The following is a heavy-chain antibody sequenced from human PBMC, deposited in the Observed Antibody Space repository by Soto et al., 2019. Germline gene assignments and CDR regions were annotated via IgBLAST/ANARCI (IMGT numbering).Heavy chain of an antibody. CDR1: GFTFTSSA. Sequence: GASVKVSCKASGFTFTSSAVQWVRQARGQRLEWIGWIVVGSGNTNYAQKFQERVTITRDMSTSTAYMELSSPRSEDTAVYYCAAAYCGGDCYSSSGAFDIWGQGTMVTVSS. V-gene: IGHV1-58*01. CDR2: IVVGSGNT. J-gene: IGHJ3*02. CDR3: AAAYCGGDCYSSSGAFDI. D-gene: IGHD2-21*02.